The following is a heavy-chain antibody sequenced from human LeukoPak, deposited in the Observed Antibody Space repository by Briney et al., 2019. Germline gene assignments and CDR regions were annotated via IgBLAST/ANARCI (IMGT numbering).Heavy chain of an antibody. D-gene: IGHD6-13*01. Sequence: PSETLSLTCTVSGGSISTSTYYWGWIRQPPGKGLEWIGSIYYSGSTYYHPSLKSRVTISVDTSKNQFSLKLSSVTAADTAVYYCAGLGPGYSSSWSNDAFAIWGQGTMVTVSS. V-gene: IGHV4-39*01. CDR2: IYYSGST. CDR1: GGSISTSTYY. J-gene: IGHJ3*02. CDR3: AGLGPGYSSSWSNDAFAI.